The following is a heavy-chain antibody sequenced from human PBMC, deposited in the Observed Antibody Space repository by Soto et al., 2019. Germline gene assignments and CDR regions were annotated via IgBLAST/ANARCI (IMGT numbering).Heavy chain of an antibody. CDR2: IYYSGST. CDR3: ARDGGRGMITFGGVIGDRWFDP. V-gene: IGHV4-31*03. CDR1: GGSISSGGYY. J-gene: IGHJ5*02. Sequence: QVQLQESGPGLVKPSQTLSLTCTVSGGSISSGGYYWSWIRQHPGKGLEWIGYIYYSGSTYYNPSLQSRVTISVDTSKNLFSLKLSSVTAADTAVYYCARDGGRGMITFGGVIGDRWFDPWGQGTLVTVSS. D-gene: IGHD3-16*02.